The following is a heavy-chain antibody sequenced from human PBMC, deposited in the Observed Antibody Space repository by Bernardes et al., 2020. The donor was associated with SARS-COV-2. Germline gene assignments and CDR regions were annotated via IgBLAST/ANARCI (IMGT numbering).Heavy chain of an antibody. D-gene: IGHD1-26*01. CDR3: ARDSLSVGANDATYYHYYGMDV. J-gene: IGHJ6*02. CDR2: ISNSGSTI. CDR1: GFTFSSYE. V-gene: IGHV3-48*03. Sequence: GGSLRLSCAGSGFTFSSYEMNWVRQAPGKGLEWVSYISNSGSTIYYADSVKGRFTMSRDNAKNLLYLQMNSLRAEDTAVYYCARDSLSVGANDATYYHYYGMDVWGQGTTVTVSS.